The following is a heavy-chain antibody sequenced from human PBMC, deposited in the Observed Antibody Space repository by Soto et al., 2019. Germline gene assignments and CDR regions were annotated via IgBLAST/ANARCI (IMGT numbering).Heavy chain of an antibody. Sequence: GESLKISCKGPGYSFISYWIGWVRQTPGQGLEWMGIIYPAYSGTSYSPSFQGKVPISADKSISIAYLHWSSLKDSDTAMYYCARGRRYYDFLTGYYADYYFDYWGQGTLVTVSS. J-gene: IGHJ4*02. CDR2: IYPAYSGT. V-gene: IGHV5-51*01. CDR1: GYSFISYW. D-gene: IGHD3-9*01. CDR3: ARGRRYYDFLTGYYADYYFDY.